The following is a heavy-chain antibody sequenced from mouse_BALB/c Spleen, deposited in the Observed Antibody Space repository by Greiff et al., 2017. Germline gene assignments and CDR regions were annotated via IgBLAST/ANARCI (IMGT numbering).Heavy chain of an antibody. CDR2: ISSGGST. J-gene: IGHJ2*01. CDR3: ARAYYGSSYPYYFDY. Sequence: EVKLVESGGGLVKPGGSLKLSCAASGFTFSSYAMSWVRQTPEKRLEWVASISSGGSTYYPDSVKGRFTISRDNARNILYLQMSSLRSEDTAMYYCARAYYGSSYPYYFDYWGQGTTLTVSS. D-gene: IGHD1-1*01. CDR1: GFTFSSYA. V-gene: IGHV5-6-5*01.